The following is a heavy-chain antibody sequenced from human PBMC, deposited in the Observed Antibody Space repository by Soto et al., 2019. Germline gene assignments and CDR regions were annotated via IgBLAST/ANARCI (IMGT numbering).Heavy chain of an antibody. J-gene: IGHJ4*02. CDR3: ARNSPETRDWASYGSGRDRHEYYFDY. CDR1: GGSISSSSNY. V-gene: IGHV4-39*01. D-gene: IGHD3-10*01. Sequence: SETLSLTCTVSGGSISSSSNYCGWFRQPQGKGLEWIGSIYYSGSTYYNPSLKSRVTISVDTSKNQFSLKLSSVTAADTAVYYCARNSPETRDWASYGSGRDRHEYYFDYWGQGTLVTVSS. CDR2: IYYSGST.